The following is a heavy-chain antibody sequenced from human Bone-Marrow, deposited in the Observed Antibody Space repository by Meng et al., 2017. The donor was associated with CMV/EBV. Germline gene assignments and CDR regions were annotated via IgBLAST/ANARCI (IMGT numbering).Heavy chain of an antibody. D-gene: IGHD3-22*01. J-gene: IGHJ6*02. CDR1: GGTFSSYA. CDR3: ARDSTYYYESSGFPYGMDV. CDR2: IIPIFGTA. V-gene: IGHV1-69*05. Sequence: SVKVSCKASGGTFSSYAISWVRQAPGQGLEWMGGIIPIFGTANYAQKFQGRVTITTDESTSTAYMELSSLRSEDTAVYCCARDSTYYYESSGFPYGMDVWGQGTTVTVSS.